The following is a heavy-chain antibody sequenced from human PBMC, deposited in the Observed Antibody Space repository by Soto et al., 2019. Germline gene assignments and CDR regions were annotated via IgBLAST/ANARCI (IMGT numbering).Heavy chain of an antibody. Sequence: SETLSLTCTVSGFFISSGNYWGWIRKPPGKGLEWIGSIFHGGNTYYNPSLKSRVTISVDMPKNQFSLKLNSVTAADTAVYYCARARWYDAFDVWGQGTVVTVSS. D-gene: IGHD2-15*01. J-gene: IGHJ3*01. V-gene: IGHV4-38-2*02. CDR1: GFFISSGNY. CDR2: IFHGGNT. CDR3: ARARWYDAFDV.